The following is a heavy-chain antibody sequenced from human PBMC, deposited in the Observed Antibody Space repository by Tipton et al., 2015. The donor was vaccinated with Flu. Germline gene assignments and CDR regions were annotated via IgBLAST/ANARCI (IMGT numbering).Heavy chain of an antibody. D-gene: IGHD6-19*01. CDR2: ISGSGSST. Sequence: VQLVQSGGGLVQPGGSLRLSCAASGFTFSSYAMSWVRQAPGKGLEWVSSISGSGSSTYYADSVKGRFTISRDNSKNTLYVQMNSLRAEDTAVYYCAKEIPSGGLVGPSWFDPWGQGTLVTVSS. CDR3: AKEIPSGGLVGPSWFDP. CDR1: GFTFSSYA. V-gene: IGHV3-23*04. J-gene: IGHJ5*02.